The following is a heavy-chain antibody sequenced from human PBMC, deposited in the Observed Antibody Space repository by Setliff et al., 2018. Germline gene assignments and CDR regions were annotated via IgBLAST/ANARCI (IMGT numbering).Heavy chain of an antibody. Sequence: PGESLKISCAASGFTFSSYAVSWVRQAPGKGLEWVSGLNDVGHNTYYADSAKGRFTISRDNSKNTLYLQMNSLRAEDAAVYYCAKHVLSSGWPNDAFDFWGQGTMVTVSS. J-gene: IGHJ3*01. CDR3: AKHVLSSGWPNDAFDF. CDR2: LNDVGHNT. D-gene: IGHD6-25*01. V-gene: IGHV3-23*01. CDR1: GFTFSSYA.